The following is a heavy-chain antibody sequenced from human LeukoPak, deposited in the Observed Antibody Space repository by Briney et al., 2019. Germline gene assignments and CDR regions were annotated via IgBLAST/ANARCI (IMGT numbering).Heavy chain of an antibody. CDR1: GGTFSSYA. CDR3: ASYPRGGSGYDH. V-gene: IGHV1-69*01. D-gene: IGHD2-15*01. J-gene: IGHJ4*02. CDR2: IIPIFGTA. Sequence: SVKVSCKASGGTFSSYAISWVRQAPGQGLEWMGGIIPIFGTANYAQKFQGRVTITADESTSTAYMELSSLRSEDTAVYYCASYPRGGSGYDHWGQGTLVTVSS.